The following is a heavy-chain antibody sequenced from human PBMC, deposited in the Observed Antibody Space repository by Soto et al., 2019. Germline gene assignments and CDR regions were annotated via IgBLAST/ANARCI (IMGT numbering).Heavy chain of an antibody. CDR2: ISGSGGNT. D-gene: IGHD3-3*01. CDR1: GFAFSSYA. CDR3: AKANDFWNGARNYFDY. V-gene: IGHV3-23*01. Sequence: GGSLRLSCAASGFAFSSYAMSWVRQAPGKGLEWVSTISGSGGNTYFADSVKGRFTISRENSRNTLYLQMNSLRADDTAVYYCAKANDFWNGARNYFDYWGQGTLVTVSS. J-gene: IGHJ4*02.